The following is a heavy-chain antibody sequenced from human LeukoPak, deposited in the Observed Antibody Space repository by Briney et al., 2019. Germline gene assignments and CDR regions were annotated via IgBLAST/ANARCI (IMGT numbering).Heavy chain of an antibody. Sequence: PSETLSLTCTVSGGSISSYYWSWIRQPPGKGLEWIGYIYHSGSTNYNPSLKSRVTISVDTSKNQFSLKLSSVTAADTAVYYCATGSDSSGKRYFDYWGQGTLVTVSS. V-gene: IGHV4-59*12. CDR2: IYHSGST. CDR1: GGSISSYY. D-gene: IGHD3-22*01. CDR3: ATGSDSSGKRYFDY. J-gene: IGHJ4*02.